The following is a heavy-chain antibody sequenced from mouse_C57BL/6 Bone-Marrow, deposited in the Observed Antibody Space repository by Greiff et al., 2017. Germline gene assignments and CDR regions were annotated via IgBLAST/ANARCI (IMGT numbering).Heavy chain of an antibody. CDR3: TTYYGSSYWYFDV. CDR1: GFNIKDDY. CDR2: IDPENGDT. J-gene: IGHJ1*03. Sequence: VQLQQSGAELVRPGASVKLSCTASGFNIKDDYMHWVKQRPEQGLEWIGRIDPENGDTEYASKFQGKATITADTSSNTAYLQLSSLTSEDTAVYYCTTYYGSSYWYFDVWGTGTTVTVSS. D-gene: IGHD1-1*01. V-gene: IGHV14-4*01.